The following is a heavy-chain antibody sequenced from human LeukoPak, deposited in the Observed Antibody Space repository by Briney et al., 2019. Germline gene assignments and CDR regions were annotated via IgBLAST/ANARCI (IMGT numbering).Heavy chain of an antibody. Sequence: PGGSLRLSCAASGFTFSSYGMHWVRQAPGKGLEWVAVMWYDGSNKYYADSVKGRFTISRDNSKNTLYLQMHSLRAEDTAVCYCARDEVTTSRDWGQGTLVTVSS. D-gene: IGHD4-17*01. V-gene: IGHV3-33*01. CDR3: ARDEVTTSRD. CDR1: GFTFSSYG. J-gene: IGHJ4*02. CDR2: MWYDGSNK.